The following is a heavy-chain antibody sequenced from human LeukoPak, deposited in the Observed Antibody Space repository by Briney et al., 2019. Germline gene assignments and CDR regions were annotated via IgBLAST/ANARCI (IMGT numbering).Heavy chain of an antibody. CDR3: ARDQDWNDRGGLDY. J-gene: IGHJ4*02. D-gene: IGHD1-1*01. V-gene: IGHV3-21*01. Sequence: GGSLRLSCAASGFTFSSYTMNWVRQAPGKGLEWVSSISTSSIYIYYTDSLKGRFTISRDNARNSLYLQMNSLRAEDTAVYYCARDQDWNDRGGLDYWGQGTLVTVSS. CDR1: GFTFSSYT. CDR2: ISTSSIYI.